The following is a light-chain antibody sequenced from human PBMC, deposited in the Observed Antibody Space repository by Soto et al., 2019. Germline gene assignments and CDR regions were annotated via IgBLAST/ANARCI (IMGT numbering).Light chain of an antibody. CDR3: EQTYSTPT. V-gene: IGKV1-39*01. CDR2: SSS. J-gene: IGKJ5*01. Sequence: DYQMTQSPSSLSASVGDRVIITCRASQDIGKYLNWYQQKPEKSPKLLIYSSSILQPGVPSRFSGSASGTTFTLTIASLQPEDFATYFCEQTYSTPTFGQGTLLENK. CDR1: QDIGKY.